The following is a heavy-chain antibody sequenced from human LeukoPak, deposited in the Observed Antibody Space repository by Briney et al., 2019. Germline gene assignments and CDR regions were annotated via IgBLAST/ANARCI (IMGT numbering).Heavy chain of an antibody. V-gene: IGHV1-69*02. Sequence: GASVKVSCKASGATFSSYTITWVRQAPGQGLEWMGRIVPVFAIANYAQKFQGRATIIADKSTSTAYMELSSLRSEDTAVYYCATLYYYGSGSYSYYYYMDVWGKGTTVTVSS. CDR1: GATFSSYT. J-gene: IGHJ6*03. CDR2: IVPVFAIA. CDR3: ATLYYYGSGSYSYYYYMDV. D-gene: IGHD3-10*01.